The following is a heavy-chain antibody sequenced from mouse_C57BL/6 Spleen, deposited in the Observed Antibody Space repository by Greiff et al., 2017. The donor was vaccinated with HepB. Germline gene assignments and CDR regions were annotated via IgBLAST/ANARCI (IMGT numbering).Heavy chain of an antibody. CDR1: GYAFTNYL. CDR3: ARWDYDRFAY. V-gene: IGHV1-54*01. Sequence: QVQLQQSGAELVRPGTSVKVSCKASGYAFTNYLIEWVKQRPGQGLEWIGVINPGSGGTNYNEKFKGKATLTADKSSSTAYMQLSSLTSEDSAVYFCARWDYDRFAYWGQGTLVTVSA. D-gene: IGHD2-4*01. J-gene: IGHJ3*01. CDR2: INPGSGGT.